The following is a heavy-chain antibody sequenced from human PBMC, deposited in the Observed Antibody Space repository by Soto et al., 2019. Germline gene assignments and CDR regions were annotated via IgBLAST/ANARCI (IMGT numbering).Heavy chain of an antibody. V-gene: IGHV3-48*02. J-gene: IGHJ6*02. CDR1: GFTFSSYS. Sequence: GGSLRLSCAASGFTFSSYSMNWVRQAPGKGLEWVSYISSSSSTIYYAGSVKGRFTISRDNAKNSLYLQMNSLRDEDTAVYYCARDGGTVVVAATFYYYGMDVWGQGTTVTVSS. CDR3: ARDGGTVVVAATFYYYGMDV. CDR2: ISSSSSTI. D-gene: IGHD2-15*01.